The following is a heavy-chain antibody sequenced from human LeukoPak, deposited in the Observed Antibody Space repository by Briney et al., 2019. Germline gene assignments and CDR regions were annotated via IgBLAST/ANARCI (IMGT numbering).Heavy chain of an antibody. CDR1: GGSISSYS. Sequence: PSETLSLTCTVSGGSISSYSWSWIRQPAGKGLEWIGLIYTSGSTNYNPSLKSRVTMSVDTSKHQLSLKLSSVTAADTAVYYCARDRGHSYAYWYFDLWGRGTLVTVSS. V-gene: IGHV4-4*07. CDR3: ARDRGHSYAYWYFDL. CDR2: IYTSGST. D-gene: IGHD5-18*01. J-gene: IGHJ2*01.